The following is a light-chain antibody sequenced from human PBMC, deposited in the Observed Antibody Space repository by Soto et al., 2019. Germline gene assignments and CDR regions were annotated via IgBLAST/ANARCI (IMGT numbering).Light chain of an antibody. V-gene: IGLV2-14*01. CDR3: SSYTSSSTRRVV. CDR2: EVS. CDR1: SSDVGGYNY. J-gene: IGLJ2*01. Sequence: QSVLTQAASVSGSPGQSITISCTGTSSDVGGYNYVSWYQQHPGKAPKLMIYEVSNRPSGVSNRFSGSKSGNTASMTISWLKAEDEADYYCSSYTSSSTRRVVFGGGTKLTVL.